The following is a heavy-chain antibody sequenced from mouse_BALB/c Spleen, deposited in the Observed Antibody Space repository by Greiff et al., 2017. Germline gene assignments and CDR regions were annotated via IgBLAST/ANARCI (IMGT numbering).Heavy chain of an antibody. V-gene: IGHV1-15*01. J-gene: IGHJ2*01. Sequence: QVQLQQSGAELVRPGASVTLSCKASGYTFTDYEMHWVKQTPVHGLEWIGAIDPETGGTAYNQKFKGKATLTADKSSSTAYMELRSLTSEDSAVYYCTRLGWLLLGYFAYWGQGTTLTVSA. CDR2: IDPETGGT. CDR3: TRLGWLLLGYFAY. CDR1: GYTFTDYE. D-gene: IGHD2-3*01.